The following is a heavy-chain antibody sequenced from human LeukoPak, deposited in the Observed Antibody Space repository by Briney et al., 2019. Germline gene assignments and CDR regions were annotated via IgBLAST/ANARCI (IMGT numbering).Heavy chain of an antibody. Sequence: SETLSLTCTVSGGSISSYYWSWIRQPPGKGLEWIGYIYYSGSTNHNPSLKSRVTISVDTSKNQFSLKLSSVTAADTAVYYCARSDVDYDFWSGYDYWGQGTLVTVSS. CDR1: GGSISSYY. J-gene: IGHJ4*02. V-gene: IGHV4-59*01. D-gene: IGHD3-3*01. CDR2: IYYSGST. CDR3: ARSDVDYDFWSGYDY.